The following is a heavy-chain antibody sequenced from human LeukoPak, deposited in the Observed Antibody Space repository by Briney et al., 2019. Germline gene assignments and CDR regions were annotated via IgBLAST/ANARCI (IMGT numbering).Heavy chain of an antibody. J-gene: IGHJ4*02. V-gene: IGHV3-9*01. D-gene: IGHD2-2*01. Sequence: GGSLRLSCAASGFTFDDYAMHWVRQAPGKGLEWVSGISWNSGSIGYADSVKGRFTISRDNAKNSLYLQMNSLRAEDTALYYCAKGSSSSTRIFDYWGQGTLVTVSS. CDR3: AKGSSSSTRIFDY. CDR2: ISWNSGSI. CDR1: GFTFDDYA.